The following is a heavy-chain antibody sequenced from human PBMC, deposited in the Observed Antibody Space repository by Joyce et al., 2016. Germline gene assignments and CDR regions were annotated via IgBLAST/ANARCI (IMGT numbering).Heavy chain of an antibody. CDR1: GFTFSSYS. D-gene: IGHD5/OR15-5a*01. CDR2: ISSNRNYI. J-gene: IGHJ6*02. CDR3: ARNSAPRASTYYGLDV. V-gene: IGHV3-21*01. Sequence: EVQLVESGGGLVRPGGSLRLSCAASGFTFSSYSMNWVRQAPGKVREWVSFISSNRNYIYYADSVKGRFTISRDNAKSSLFLQRDSLRAEDTAVYYCARNSAPRASTYYGLDVWGQGTTVTVSS.